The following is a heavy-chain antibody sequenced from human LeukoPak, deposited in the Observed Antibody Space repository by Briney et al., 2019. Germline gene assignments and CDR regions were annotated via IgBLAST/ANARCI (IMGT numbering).Heavy chain of an antibody. CDR3: ATLTMVRGVFAFDI. Sequence: TLSLTCAVYGGSFSGYYWSWIRQPPGKGLEWIGYIYHSGSTYYNPSLKSRVTISVDRSKNQFSLKLSSVTAADTAVYYCATLTMVRGVFAFDIWGQGTMVTVSS. CDR1: GGSFSGYY. D-gene: IGHD3-10*01. J-gene: IGHJ3*02. V-gene: IGHV4-30-2*01. CDR2: IYHSGST.